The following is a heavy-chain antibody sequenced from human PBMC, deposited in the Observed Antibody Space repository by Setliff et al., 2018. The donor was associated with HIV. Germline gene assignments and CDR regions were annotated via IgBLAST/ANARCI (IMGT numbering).Heavy chain of an antibody. Sequence: ASVKVSCKASGYTFTNYDINWVRQVTGQGLEWMEWISANNGATRYAQNFQERVTLTTDTSTSTAYMELRSLTSDDTAMYFCARRIAYGTDYDYHYYMDVWATGTTVTVSS. CDR2: ISANNGAT. V-gene: IGHV1-18*01. D-gene: IGHD3-10*01. J-gene: IGHJ6*03. CDR3: ARRIAYGTDYDYHYYMDV. CDR1: GYTFTNYD.